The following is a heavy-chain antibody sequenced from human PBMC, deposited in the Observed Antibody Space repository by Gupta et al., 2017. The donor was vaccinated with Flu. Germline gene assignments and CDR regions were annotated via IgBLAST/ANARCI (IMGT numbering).Heavy chain of an antibody. J-gene: IGHJ4*02. CDR3: ARGGLRTGRGSYFGH. V-gene: IGHV4-59*08. CDR2: IYYSGST. Sequence: QVQLRESGPGLVRPSETLSLTCPVSGGSISGYYWSWIRQPPGKGLEWIGYIYYSGSTSYNPSLKSRVTISVDTSKNQFSLKLSSVTAADTAVYYCARGGLRTGRGSYFGHWGQGTLVTVSS. CDR1: GGSISGYY. D-gene: IGHD1-26*01.